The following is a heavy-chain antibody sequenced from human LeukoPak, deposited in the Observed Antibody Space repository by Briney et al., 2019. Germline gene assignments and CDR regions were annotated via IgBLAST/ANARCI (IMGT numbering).Heavy chain of an antibody. J-gene: IGHJ4*02. CDR3: AKDLGRYRNNYFDC. CDR2: ISGSGGRT. Sequence: GGSLRLTCAASGFTFSSYAMSWVRQAPEKGLEWVSTISGSGGRTYYADSVKGRFTISRDDSKSTLYLQMNSLRAEDTAVYYCAKDLGRYRNNYFDCWGQGTLITVSS. V-gene: IGHV3-23*01. D-gene: IGHD1-26*01. CDR1: GFTFSSYA.